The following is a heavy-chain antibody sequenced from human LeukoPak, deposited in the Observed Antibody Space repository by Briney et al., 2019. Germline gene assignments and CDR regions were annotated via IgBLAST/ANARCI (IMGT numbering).Heavy chain of an antibody. Sequence: HPGGSLRLSCAASGFTFSSYAMSWVRQAPGKGLEWVSTISGSGGSTYYADSVKGRFTISRDNSKNSLYLQMSSLRAEDTALYYCAKVVGATTRGYFDYWGQGTLVTVSS. CDR1: GFTFSSYA. V-gene: IGHV3-23*01. CDR2: ISGSGGST. J-gene: IGHJ4*02. CDR3: AKVVGATTRGYFDY. D-gene: IGHD1-26*01.